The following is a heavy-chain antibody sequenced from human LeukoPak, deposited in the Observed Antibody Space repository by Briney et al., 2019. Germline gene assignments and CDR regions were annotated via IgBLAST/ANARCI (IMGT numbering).Heavy chain of an antibody. Sequence: PSETLSLTCTVSGGSVSSGSYYWSWIPQPPGKGLEWIGYIYYSGSTNYNPSLKSRVTISVDTSKNQFSLKLSSVTAADTAVYYCARAYYDILTGYYPHWFDPWGQGTLVTVSS. D-gene: IGHD3-9*01. CDR1: GGSVSSGSYY. V-gene: IGHV4-61*01. CDR3: ARAYYDILTGYYPHWFDP. CDR2: IYYSGST. J-gene: IGHJ5*02.